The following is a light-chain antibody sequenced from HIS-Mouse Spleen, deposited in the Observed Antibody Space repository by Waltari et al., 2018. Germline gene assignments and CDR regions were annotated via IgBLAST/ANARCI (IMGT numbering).Light chain of an antibody. CDR1: IGSIASNH. CDR3: QSYDSSNVV. V-gene: IGLV6-57*02. CDR2: EDN. J-gene: IGLJ2*01. Sequence: NFMLTHPHSASESPGKSVTISCTGSIGSIASNHVQQYRQPPAGAPTTGPSGYHQSPGSAPTTVIYEDNQRPSGVPDRFSRSIDSSSNSASLTISGLKTEDEADYYCQSYDSSNVVFGGGTKLTVL.